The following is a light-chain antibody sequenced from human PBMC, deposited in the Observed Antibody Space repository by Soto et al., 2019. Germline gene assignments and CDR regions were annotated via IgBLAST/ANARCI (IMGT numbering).Light chain of an antibody. CDR3: QQYNSYWT. Sequence: DIQMTQSPSTLSASVGDRVTITCRASQSIRGRLAWYQQKPGKAPKVLIYKASSLESGVPSRFSGSGSGTEFTLTINSLQPDDFATYYCQQYNSYWTFGQGTKVDIK. J-gene: IGKJ1*01. V-gene: IGKV1-5*03. CDR1: QSIRGR. CDR2: KAS.